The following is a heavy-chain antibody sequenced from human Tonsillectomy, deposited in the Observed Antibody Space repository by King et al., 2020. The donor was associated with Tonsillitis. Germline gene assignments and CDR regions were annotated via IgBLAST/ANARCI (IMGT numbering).Heavy chain of an antibody. CDR1: GFTFSGSA. CDR3: TRRSVAGTVDY. CDR2: IRSKINNYAT. V-gene: IGHV3-73*02. D-gene: IGHD6-19*01. Sequence: VQLVESGGDLVQPGGSLKLSCAASGFTFSGSAMHWVRQASGKGLEWVGRIRSKINNYATAYAASVRGRFTISRDDSNNTAYLQMNSLKTEDTAVYYCTRRSVAGTVDYWGQETLVTVSS. J-gene: IGHJ4*02.